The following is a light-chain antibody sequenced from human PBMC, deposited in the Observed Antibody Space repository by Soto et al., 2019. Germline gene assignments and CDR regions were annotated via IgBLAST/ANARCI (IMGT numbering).Light chain of an antibody. CDR2: RNN. Sequence: QSALTQPPSASGTPGQRVTISCSGSSSNIGSNYVYWYQQLPGTSPKLLIYRNNQRPSGVPDRFSGSKSDTSASLAISGLRSEDEAAYYCAAWDDSLSGVVFGGGTKVTVL. CDR3: AAWDDSLSGVV. V-gene: IGLV1-47*01. CDR1: SSNIGSNY. J-gene: IGLJ2*01.